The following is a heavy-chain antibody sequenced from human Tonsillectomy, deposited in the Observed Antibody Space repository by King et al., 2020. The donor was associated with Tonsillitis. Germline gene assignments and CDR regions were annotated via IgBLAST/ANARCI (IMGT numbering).Heavy chain of an antibody. V-gene: IGHV5-51*03. CDR1: GYSFSNYW. Sequence: QLVQSGAEVKKPGESLKISCKASGYSFSNYWIGWVRQMPGKGLEWMGIIYPGDSDARYSPSFRGQVTISADKSISTAYLQWNSLKASDTAMYYCARSNRGRPPPPRDYWGQGTLVTVSS. J-gene: IGHJ4*02. D-gene: IGHD3-10*01. CDR2: IYPGDSDA. CDR3: ARSNRGRPPPPRDY.